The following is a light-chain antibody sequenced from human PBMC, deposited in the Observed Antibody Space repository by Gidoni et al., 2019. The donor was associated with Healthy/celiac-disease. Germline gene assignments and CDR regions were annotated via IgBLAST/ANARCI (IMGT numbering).Light chain of an antibody. CDR1: QSVSSN. CDR3: QQYNNWPLT. V-gene: IGKV3-15*01. Sequence: IVMNQCPATLSVAPGERATRSCRASQSVSSNLAWYQQKPGQAPRLLIYGASTRATGIPARVSGGGSGTEFTLTISRLQSEDFAVYYCQQYNNWPLTFXGXTKVESK. J-gene: IGKJ4*01. CDR2: GAS.